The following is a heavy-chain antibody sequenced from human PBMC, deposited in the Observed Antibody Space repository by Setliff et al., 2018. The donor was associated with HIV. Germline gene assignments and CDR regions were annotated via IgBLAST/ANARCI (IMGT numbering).Heavy chain of an antibody. CDR1: GYSISSGYY. CDR3: AKERYDSSGYSIDHYGMDV. CDR2: IFHSAAT. Sequence: SETLSLTCAVSGYSISSGYYWGWIRQPPGKGLEWIGSIFHSAATNYNPSLKSRVTISIDTSKNQFSLKLTSVTAADTAVYYCAKERYDSSGYSIDHYGMDVWGQGTTVTVSS. J-gene: IGHJ6*02. V-gene: IGHV4-38-2*02. D-gene: IGHD3-22*01.